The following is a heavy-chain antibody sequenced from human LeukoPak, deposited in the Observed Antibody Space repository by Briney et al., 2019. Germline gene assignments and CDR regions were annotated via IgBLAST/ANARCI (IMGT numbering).Heavy chain of an antibody. CDR1: GVTFSNAW. Sequence: GGSLRLSCAASGVTFSNAWMSWVRQAPGKGLEGVGRIKSKTDGGTTDYAAPVKGRFTISRDDSKNTLYLQMNSLKTEDTAVYYCTTDLKQQLLRKGDYWGQGTLVTVSS. D-gene: IGHD6-13*01. J-gene: IGHJ4*02. CDR2: IKSKTDGGTT. CDR3: TTDLKQQLLRKGDY. V-gene: IGHV3-15*01.